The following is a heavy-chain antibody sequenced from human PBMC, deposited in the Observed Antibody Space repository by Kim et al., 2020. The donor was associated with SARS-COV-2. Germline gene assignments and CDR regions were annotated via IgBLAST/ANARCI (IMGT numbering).Heavy chain of an antibody. CDR3: AREVLLWFGGSGSFDI. D-gene: IGHD3-10*01. J-gene: IGHJ3*02. Sequence: SETLSLTCTVSGGSISSSSYYWGWIRQPPGKGLEWIGSIYYSGSTYYNPSLKSRVTISVDTSKNQFSLKLSSVTAADTAVYYCAREVLLWFGGSGSFDIWGQGTMVTVSS. CDR2: IYYSGST. V-gene: IGHV4-39*07. CDR1: GGSISSSSYY.